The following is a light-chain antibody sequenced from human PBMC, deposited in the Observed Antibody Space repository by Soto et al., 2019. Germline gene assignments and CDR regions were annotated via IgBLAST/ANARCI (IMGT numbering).Light chain of an antibody. V-gene: IGKV3-15*01. CDR3: QHYSDSPT. CDR2: DAS. Sequence: EIVVTQSPATLSVSPGERVTLSCRASEGVGLKLAWYQLKPGLPPRLLFYDASTRATGLPARFSGSGAGTEFTLSISSLQSEDFATYYCQHYSDSPTFGQGTKVEIK. CDR1: EGVGLK. J-gene: IGKJ1*01.